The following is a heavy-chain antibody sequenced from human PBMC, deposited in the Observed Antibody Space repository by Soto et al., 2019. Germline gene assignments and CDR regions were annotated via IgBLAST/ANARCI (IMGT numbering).Heavy chain of an antibody. CDR1: GFTFSSYT. V-gene: IGHV3-30*02. CDR2: IWYDGSDE. D-gene: IGHD3-22*01. J-gene: IGHJ4*02. CDR3: AKGLSYYDSSGYPWPFDY. Sequence: GGSLRLSCAASGFTFSSYTMHWVRQAPGKGLEWVAVIWYDGSDEYYADSVKGRFTISRDNSKNTLYLQMNSLRAEDTAVYYCAKGLSYYDSSGYPWPFDYWGQGTLVTVSS.